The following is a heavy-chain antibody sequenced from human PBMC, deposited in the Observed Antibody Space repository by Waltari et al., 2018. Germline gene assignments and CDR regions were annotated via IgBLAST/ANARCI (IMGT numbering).Heavy chain of an antibody. CDR3: AKLAGDPGDGFDV. D-gene: IGHD6-19*01. CDR2: IQNDGTIK. V-gene: IGHV3-30*18. Sequence: QVQLVGSGGGVVQPGRSLRLSCAASGFTFSSYGMHWVRQAPGKGLEWVAVIQNDGTIKNYAESVKGRFTISRDNSKITLYLQMNSLGTEDTAVYYCAKLAGDPGDGFDVWGQGTMVSVSS. CDR1: GFTFSSYG. J-gene: IGHJ3*01.